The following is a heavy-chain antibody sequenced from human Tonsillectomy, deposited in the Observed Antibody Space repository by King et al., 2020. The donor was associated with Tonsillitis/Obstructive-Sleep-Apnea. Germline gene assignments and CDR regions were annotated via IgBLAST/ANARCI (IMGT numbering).Heavy chain of an antibody. V-gene: IGHV4-34*01. CDR2: IDHTGST. CDR3: AREITTDAFDI. D-gene: IGHD3-3*01. Sequence: VQLQQWGAGLLKPSETLSLTCAVYGGSFSGYYWSWIRQPPGKGLEWIGEIDHTGSTNYNPSLKSRVTISADTSKTQFSLKLSSVTAADTAVYYCAREITTDAFDIWGPGTMVTVSS. CDR1: GGSFSGYY. J-gene: IGHJ3*02.